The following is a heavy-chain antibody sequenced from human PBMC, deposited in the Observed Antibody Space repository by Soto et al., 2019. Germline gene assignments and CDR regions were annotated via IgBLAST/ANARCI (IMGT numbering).Heavy chain of an antibody. CDR2: IIPIFGTA. CDR1: GGTFSSYA. Sequence: SVKVSCKASGGTFSSYAISWVRQAPGQGLEWMGGIIPIFGTANYAQKFQGRVTITADKSTSTAYMELSSLRSEDTAVYYRASGYCSSTSCYYYYGMDVWGQGTTVTAP. CDR3: ASGYCSSTSCYYYYGMDV. J-gene: IGHJ6*02. D-gene: IGHD2-2*01. V-gene: IGHV1-69*06.